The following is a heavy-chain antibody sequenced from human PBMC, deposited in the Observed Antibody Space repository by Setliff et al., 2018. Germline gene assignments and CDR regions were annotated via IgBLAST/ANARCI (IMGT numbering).Heavy chain of an antibody. CDR3: ARDDTLLPHLHFYYYYGMDV. V-gene: IGHV3-9*01. J-gene: IGHJ6*02. CDR2: ITGNSDRI. CDR1: GFTFHDYA. Sequence: SLRLSCAASGFTFHDYAMHWVRQAPGKGLEWVSGITGNSDRIAYADSLKGRFTISRDNSKNTLYLQMNSLRAEDTAVYYCARDDTLLPHLHFYYYYGMDVWGQGTTVTVSS. D-gene: IGHD3-22*01.